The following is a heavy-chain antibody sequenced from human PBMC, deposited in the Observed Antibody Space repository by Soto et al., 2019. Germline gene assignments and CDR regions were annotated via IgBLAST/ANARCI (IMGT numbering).Heavy chain of an antibody. V-gene: IGHV3-23*01. J-gene: IGHJ4*02. CDR3: AKFATSVVPAALFLDY. D-gene: IGHD2-2*01. CDR2: ISGSGGST. Sequence: PGGSLRLSCAASGFTFSSYAMSWVRQAPGKGLEWVSAISGSGGSTYYADSVKGRFTISRDNSKNTLYLQMNSLRAEDTAVYYCAKFATSVVPAALFLDYWGQGTLVTVSS. CDR1: GFTFSSYA.